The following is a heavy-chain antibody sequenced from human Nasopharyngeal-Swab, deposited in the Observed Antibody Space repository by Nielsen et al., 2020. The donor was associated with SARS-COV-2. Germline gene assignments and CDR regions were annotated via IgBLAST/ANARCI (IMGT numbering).Heavy chain of an antibody. CDR2: ISTSGATI. V-gene: IGHV3-48*03. CDR1: GFTFDNYE. J-gene: IGHJ5*02. Sequence: GGLKISCAASGFTFDNYEMNWVRQAPGKGLEWVSYISTSGATIHYADSVRGRFTISRNNAKKSLHLQMNSLRAEDTAVYYCARASRGWSWGQGTPVTVSS. D-gene: IGHD6-19*01. CDR3: ARASRGWS.